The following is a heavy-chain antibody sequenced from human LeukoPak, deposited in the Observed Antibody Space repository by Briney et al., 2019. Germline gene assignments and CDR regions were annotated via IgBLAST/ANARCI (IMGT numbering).Heavy chain of an antibody. V-gene: IGHV3-9*01. CDR1: GFTFDDYA. Sequence: PGGSLRLSCAASGFTFDDYAMHWVRQAPGKGLEWVSGISYNGGSLGYADSVKGRFTISRDNAKTSLYLQMNSLRTEDTAVYYCTKGGRRREGLDYWGQGTLVTVSS. CDR3: TKGGRRREGLDY. CDR2: ISYNGGSL. D-gene: IGHD1-26*01. J-gene: IGHJ4*02.